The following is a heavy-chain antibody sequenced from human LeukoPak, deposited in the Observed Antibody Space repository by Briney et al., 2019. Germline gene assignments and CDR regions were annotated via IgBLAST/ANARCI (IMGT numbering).Heavy chain of an antibody. CDR3: ARDQGGYISGPYYYGMDV. V-gene: IGHV4-61*08. CDR2: IYYSGST. D-gene: IGHD5-12*01. J-gene: IGHJ6*02. Sequence: PSETLSLTCTVSGGSLSSGGYPWSWIRQPPGKGLEWIGYIYYSGSTNYNPSLKSRVTISVDTSKNQFSLKLSSVTAADTAVYYCARDQGGYISGPYYYGMDVWGQGTTVTVSS. CDR1: GGSLSSGGYP.